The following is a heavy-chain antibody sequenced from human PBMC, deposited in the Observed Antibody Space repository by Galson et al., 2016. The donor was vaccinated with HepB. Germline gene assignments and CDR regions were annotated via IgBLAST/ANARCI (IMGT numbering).Heavy chain of an antibody. CDR2: TYYRSKWYN. J-gene: IGHJ2*01. CDR3: ARRGSKEKGYFDL. Sequence: CAISGDSVSSSSVTWNWIRQPPSRGLEWLGRTYYRSKWYNDYAVSVKSRMTINPDTSKNQFSLQLNSVTPEDTAVYYCARRGSKEKGYFDLWGRGTLVTVAS. D-gene: IGHD6-13*01. V-gene: IGHV6-1*01. CDR1: GDSVSSSSVT.